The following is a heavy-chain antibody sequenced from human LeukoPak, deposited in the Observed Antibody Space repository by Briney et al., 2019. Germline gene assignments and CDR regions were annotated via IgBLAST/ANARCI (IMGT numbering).Heavy chain of an antibody. J-gene: IGHJ4*02. D-gene: IGHD4-17*01. Sequence: PGGSLRLSCAASGFTVSSNYMSWVRQAPGKGLEWVSVIYSGGSTYYADSVKGRFTISRDNSKNTLYLQLNSLIGEDTAVYYCASQTTVKYYFDYWGQGTLVTVSS. V-gene: IGHV3-53*01. CDR3: ASQTTVKYYFDY. CDR2: IYSGGST. CDR1: GFTVSSNY.